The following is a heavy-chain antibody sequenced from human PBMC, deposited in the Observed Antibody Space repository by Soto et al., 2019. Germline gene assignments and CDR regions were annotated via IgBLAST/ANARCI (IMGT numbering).Heavy chain of an antibody. V-gene: IGHV4-59*01. CDR1: GGSISSYY. D-gene: IGHD6-19*01. J-gene: IGHJ6*02. Sequence: QVQLQESGPGLVKPSETLSLTCTVSGGSISSYYWSWIRQPPGKGLEWIGYIYYSGSTNYNPSLMSRVTISVDTSKNQFSLKLSSVTAADTAVYYCARGRYSSGWYRYYYGMDVWGQGTTVTVSS. CDR2: IYYSGST. CDR3: ARGRYSSGWYRYYYGMDV.